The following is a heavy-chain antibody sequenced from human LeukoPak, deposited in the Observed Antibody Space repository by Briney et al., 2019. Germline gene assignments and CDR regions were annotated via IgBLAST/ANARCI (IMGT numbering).Heavy chain of an antibody. D-gene: IGHD4-17*01. Sequence: SGPALVKPIQTLTLTCTFSGFSLSTSGMRVSWIRQPPGKALEWLARIDWDDDKFYNTSLKTRLTISKDTSKNQVVLTMTNMDPVDTATYYCARIPTYGDYAYFDYWGQGTLVTVSS. J-gene: IGHJ4*02. CDR3: ARIPTYGDYAYFDY. CDR2: IDWDDDK. V-gene: IGHV2-70*04. CDR1: GFSLSTSGMR.